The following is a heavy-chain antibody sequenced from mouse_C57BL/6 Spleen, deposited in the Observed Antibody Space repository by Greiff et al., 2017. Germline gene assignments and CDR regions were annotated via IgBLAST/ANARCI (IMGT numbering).Heavy chain of an antibody. V-gene: IGHV1-81*01. J-gene: IGHJ4*01. CDR1: GYTFTSYG. CDR2: LYPRSGNT. D-gene: IGHD2-3*01. CDR3: ARGDGYYAMDY. Sequence: QVQLQPSGAELARPGASVKLSCKASGYTFTSYGLSWVKQRTGQGLEWLGELYPRSGNTYYNEKFKGKATLTADKSSSTAYMARRSLTSEDSAVYCWARGDGYYAMDYWGQGTSVTVSS.